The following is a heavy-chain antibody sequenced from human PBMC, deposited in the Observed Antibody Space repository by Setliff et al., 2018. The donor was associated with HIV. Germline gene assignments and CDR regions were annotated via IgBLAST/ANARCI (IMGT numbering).Heavy chain of an antibody. J-gene: IGHJ5*02. Sequence: TLSLTCTVSGGSISSSSHYWSWIRQPAGRGLEWIGHIYISGSTNYNPSLKSRVTISIDASKNQFSLRLNSVTAADTAMYYCARDDGIFGVVIIPWFDPWGQGTLVTVSS. CDR3: ARDDGIFGVVIIPWFDP. V-gene: IGHV4-61*09. D-gene: IGHD3-3*01. CDR2: IYISGST. CDR1: GGSISSSSHY.